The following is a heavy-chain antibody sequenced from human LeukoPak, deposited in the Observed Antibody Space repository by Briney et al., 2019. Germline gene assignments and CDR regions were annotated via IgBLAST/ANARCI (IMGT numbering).Heavy chain of an antibody. J-gene: IGHJ3*02. CDR3: AGLDSPDAFDI. D-gene: IGHD3-9*01. Sequence: PSETLSLTCTVSGGSISSYYWSWIRQPPGKGLEWIGYIYYSGSTNYNPSLKSRVTISVDTSKNQFSLKLSSVTASDTAVHYRAGLDSPDAFDIWGQGTMVTVSS. V-gene: IGHV4-59*01. CDR1: GGSISSYY. CDR2: IYYSGST.